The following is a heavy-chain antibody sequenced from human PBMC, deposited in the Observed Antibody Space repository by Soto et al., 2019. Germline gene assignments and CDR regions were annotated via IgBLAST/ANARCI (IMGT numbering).Heavy chain of an antibody. CDR2: IKQDGSEE. Sequence: EVQLVESGGGLVQPGGSLRLSCVDSGFTFSRYWMSWVRQAPVKGLEWVGNIKQDGSEENYVDSVKGRFTISRDNANNSIYLQRNSLRTEDTAVYYCAVIAASGRGWDVWGQGTTVVVSS. D-gene: IGHD6-13*01. CDR1: GFTFSRYW. J-gene: IGHJ6*02. CDR3: AVIAASGRGWDV. V-gene: IGHV3-7*01.